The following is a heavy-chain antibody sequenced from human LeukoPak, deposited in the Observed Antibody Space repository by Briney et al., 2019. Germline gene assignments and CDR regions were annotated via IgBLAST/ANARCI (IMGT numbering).Heavy chain of an antibody. CDR2: INHSGNT. J-gene: IGHJ4*02. D-gene: IGHD4-17*01. CDR1: GGSISGDDDY. Sequence: PSETLSLTCSVSGGSISGDDDYWSWIRQPPGKGLEWIGYINHSGNTYYIPSPRSRGTISIDTSKNQFSLELSSVTAADTAVYYCARYTVTNLLDFWGQGTLVTVSS. CDR3: ARYTVTNLLDF. V-gene: IGHV4-30-4*08.